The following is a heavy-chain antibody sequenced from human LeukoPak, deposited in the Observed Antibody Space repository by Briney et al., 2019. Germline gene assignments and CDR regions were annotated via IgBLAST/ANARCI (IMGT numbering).Heavy chain of an antibody. CDR1: GCTISSYY. CDR2: IYTSGST. J-gene: IGHJ5*02. Sequence: SETLSLTCTVSGCTISSYYWSWIRQPPGKGLEWIGYIYTSGSTNYNPSLKSRVTISVDTTKNQFSLKLSCVTAADTAVYYCVRQRTSSSSFDPWGQGTLVTVSS. V-gene: IGHV4-4*09. D-gene: IGHD6-13*01. CDR3: VRQRTSSSSFDP.